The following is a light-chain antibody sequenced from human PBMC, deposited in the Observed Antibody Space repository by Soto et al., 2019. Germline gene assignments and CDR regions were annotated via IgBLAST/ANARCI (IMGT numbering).Light chain of an antibody. J-gene: IGKJ3*01. CDR3: QQYYSTPFT. CDR1: QSVLYSSNNKNY. Sequence: DIVMTQSPDSLAVSLGERATINCKSSQSVLYSSNNKNYLAWYQQKPGQPPKLLIYWASTRESGVPDRFSGSGSGTEFTLTISSLHAEDVAVYYCQQYYSTPFTFGPGTKVDIK. V-gene: IGKV4-1*01. CDR2: WAS.